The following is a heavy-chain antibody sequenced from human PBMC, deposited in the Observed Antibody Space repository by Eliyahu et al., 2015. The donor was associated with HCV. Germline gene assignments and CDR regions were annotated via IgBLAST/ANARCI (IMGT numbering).Heavy chain of an antibody. CDR3: VRDGQWLVPHL. D-gene: IGHD6-19*01. CDR1: GFTFSGYW. Sequence: EVQLVESGGGLVQPGGSLXXSCAASGFTFSGYWMXWVRQAXGKGLEXVANIKQDGSEKYYVDSVKGRFTISRDNAKNSLYLQMNSQRAEDTAVYYCVRDGQWLVPHLWGQGTLVTVSS. V-gene: IGHV3-7*03. J-gene: IGHJ4*02. CDR2: IKQDGSEK.